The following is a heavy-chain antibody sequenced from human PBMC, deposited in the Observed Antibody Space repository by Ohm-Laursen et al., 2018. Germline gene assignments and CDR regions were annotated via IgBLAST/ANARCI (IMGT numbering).Heavy chain of an antibody. CDR3: ANVAGRHSLYYYYGMDV. D-gene: IGHD6-6*01. CDR1: GFTFSSYG. V-gene: IGHV3-30*18. J-gene: IGHJ6*02. Sequence: SLRLSCTAVGFTFSSYGMHWVRQAPGKGLEWVAVISYDGSNKYYADSVKGRFTISRDNSKNTLYLQMNSLRTEDTAVYYCANVAGRHSLYYYYGMDVWGQGTTVTVSS. CDR2: ISYDGSNK.